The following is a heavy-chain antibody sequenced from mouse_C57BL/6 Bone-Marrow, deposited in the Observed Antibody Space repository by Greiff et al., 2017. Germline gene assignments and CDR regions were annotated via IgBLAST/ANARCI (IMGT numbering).Heavy chain of an antibody. CDR1: GFTFSDYG. J-gene: IGHJ3*01. D-gene: IGHD2-3*01. Sequence: EVKLVESGGGLVKPGGSLKLSCAASGFTFSDYGMHWVRQAPEKGLEWVAYISSGGSTIYYAATVTGRFTISSNNSKKTQCLQMTSLGSENRAMYDGARPYDEGVWFAYWGQGTLVTVSA. CDR2: ISSGGSTI. CDR3: ARPYDEGVWFAY. V-gene: IGHV5-17*01.